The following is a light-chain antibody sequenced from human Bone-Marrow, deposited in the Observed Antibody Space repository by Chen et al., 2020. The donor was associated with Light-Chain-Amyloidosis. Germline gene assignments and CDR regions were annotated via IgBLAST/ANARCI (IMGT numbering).Light chain of an antibody. Sequence: SYELTQPPSVSVSPAPTARITCSGDDLPTKYAYWYQQKPGQAPVLVIHRDTARPSGISERFSGSSSGTTATLTISGVQAEDEDDYHCQSADSSGTYEVIFGGGTKLTVL. V-gene: IGLV3-25*03. CDR3: QSADSSGTYEVI. CDR2: RDT. CDR1: DLPTKY. J-gene: IGLJ2*01.